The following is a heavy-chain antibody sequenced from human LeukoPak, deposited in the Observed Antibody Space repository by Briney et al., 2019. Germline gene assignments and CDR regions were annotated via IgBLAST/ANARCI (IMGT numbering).Heavy chain of an antibody. CDR3: AKESDYGDFPGD. Sequence: GGSLRLSCAASGFTFSSYGMRWVRQAPGKGLEWVAFIRYDGSNKYYADSVKGRFTISRDNSKNTLYLQMNSLKAEDTAVYYCAKESDYGDFPGDWGQGTLVTVSS. CDR2: IRYDGSNK. J-gene: IGHJ4*02. D-gene: IGHD4-17*01. V-gene: IGHV3-30*02. CDR1: GFTFSSYG.